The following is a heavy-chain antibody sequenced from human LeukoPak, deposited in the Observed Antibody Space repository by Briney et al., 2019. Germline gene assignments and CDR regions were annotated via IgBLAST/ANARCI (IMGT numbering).Heavy chain of an antibody. J-gene: IGHJ5*02. CDR2: ISAYNGNT. V-gene: IGHV1-18*01. CDR1: GYTFTSYG. Sequence: ASVKVSCKASGYTFTSYGISWVRQAPGQGLEWMGWISAYNGNTNYAQKLQGRVTMTTDTSTSTAYMELRSLRSDDTAVYYCARGSPFTCSSTSCYTGMTGFGLDPWGQGTLVTVSS. D-gene: IGHD2-2*02. CDR3: ARGSPFTCSSTSCYTGMTGFGLDP.